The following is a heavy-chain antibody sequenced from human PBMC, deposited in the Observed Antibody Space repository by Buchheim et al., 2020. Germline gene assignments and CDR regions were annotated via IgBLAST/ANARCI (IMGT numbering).Heavy chain of an antibody. CDR3: ARARWNDDYYYYYGMDV. D-gene: IGHD1-1*01. CDR1: GYTFTSYD. CDR2: MNPNSGNT. V-gene: IGHV1-8*01. J-gene: IGHJ6*02. Sequence: QVQLVQSGAEVKKPGASVKVSCTASGYTFTSYDINWVRQATGQGLEWMGWMNPNSGNTGYAQKFQGRVTMTSNTSISTANMELSSLRSEETAVYYWARARWNDDYYYYYGMDVWGQGTT.